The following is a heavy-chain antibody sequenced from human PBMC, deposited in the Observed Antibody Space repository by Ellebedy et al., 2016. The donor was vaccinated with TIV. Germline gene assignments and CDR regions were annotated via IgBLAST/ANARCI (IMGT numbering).Heavy chain of an antibody. V-gene: IGHV4-30-4*01. Sequence: SETLSLTXTVSGGSISSGDYYWSWIRQPPGKGLEWIGYIYYSGSTYYNPSLKSRVTISVDTSKNQFSLKLSSVTAADTAVYYCARGPLSDYGPPFDYWGQGTLVTVSS. D-gene: IGHD4-17*01. CDR1: GGSISSGDYY. CDR2: IYYSGST. CDR3: ARGPLSDYGPPFDY. J-gene: IGHJ4*02.